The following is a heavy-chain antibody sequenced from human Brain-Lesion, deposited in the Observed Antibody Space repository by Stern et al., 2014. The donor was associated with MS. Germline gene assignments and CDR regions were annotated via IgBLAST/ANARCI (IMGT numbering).Heavy chain of an antibody. CDR2: IYYSGNT. J-gene: IGHJ5*02. V-gene: IGHV4-39*01. CDR3: AGEEDIRYCSGGSCTGNWFDP. CDR1: GGSVSSTSYA. D-gene: IGHD2-15*01. Sequence: VQLEESGPGLVKPSETLSLTCTVAGGSVSSTSYAWAWIRQPPGKGLEWIGTIYYSGNTYYRPSLKSRLTISLDKSKNQFSPQLRSVTAADTAVYYCAGEEDIRYCSGGSCTGNWFDPWGQGTLVTVSS.